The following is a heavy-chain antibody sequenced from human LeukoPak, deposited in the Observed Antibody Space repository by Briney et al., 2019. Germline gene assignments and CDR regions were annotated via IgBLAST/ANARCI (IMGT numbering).Heavy chain of an antibody. J-gene: IGHJ6*02. D-gene: IGHD3-9*01. V-gene: IGHV1-69*13. CDR3: ARDHWLKSSKTWYYYGLDV. CDR1: GGTFSSYA. Sequence: SVKVSCKASGGTFSSYAISWVRQAPGQGLEWMGGIIPIFGTANYAQKFQGRVTITADESTSTAYMELSSLRSEDTAVYYCARDHWLKSSKTWYYYGLDVWGQGTTVTVSS. CDR2: IIPIFGTA.